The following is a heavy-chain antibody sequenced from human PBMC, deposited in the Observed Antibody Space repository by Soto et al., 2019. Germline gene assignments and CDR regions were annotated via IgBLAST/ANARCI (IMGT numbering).Heavy chain of an antibody. Sequence: GESLKISCKGSGYSFTTYWIGWVRQMPGRGLEWMGIIYPGDSDTKYSPSFQGQVTISADKSINTAYLQWSSLQASDSAMYYCARVYSSGSDYWGQGTLVTVSS. CDR3: ARVYSSGSDY. D-gene: IGHD6-19*01. J-gene: IGHJ4*02. V-gene: IGHV5-51*01. CDR2: IYPGDSDT. CDR1: GYSFTTYW.